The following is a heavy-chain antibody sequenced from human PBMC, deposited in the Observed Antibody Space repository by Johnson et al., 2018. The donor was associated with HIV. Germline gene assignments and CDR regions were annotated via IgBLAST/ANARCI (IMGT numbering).Heavy chain of an antibody. D-gene: IGHD1-26*01. CDR1: GFTFSSYA. CDR2: ISYDGSNK. Sequence: QMHLVESGGGVVQPGRSLRLSCAASGFTFSSYAMHWVRQAPGNGLEWVAVISYDGSNKYYADSVKGRFTISRDNSKNTLYLQMNSLRAEDTALYYCAKGLGWELLTHDAFDIWGQGTMVTVSS. CDR3: AKGLGWELLTHDAFDI. V-gene: IGHV3-30*04. J-gene: IGHJ3*02.